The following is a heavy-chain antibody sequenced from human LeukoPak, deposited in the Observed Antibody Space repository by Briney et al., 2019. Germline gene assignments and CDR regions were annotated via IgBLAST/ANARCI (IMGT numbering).Heavy chain of an antibody. Sequence: SVKVSCKASGGTFSSYAISWVRQAPGQGLEWMGRIIPILGIANYAQKFQGRVTITADKSTSTAYMELSSLRSEDTAVYYCASAPRTTGTPNYYYGMDVWGQGTTVTVSS. CDR3: ASAPRTTGTPNYYYGMDV. CDR1: GGTFSSYA. CDR2: IIPILGIA. J-gene: IGHJ6*02. D-gene: IGHD1-1*01. V-gene: IGHV1-69*04.